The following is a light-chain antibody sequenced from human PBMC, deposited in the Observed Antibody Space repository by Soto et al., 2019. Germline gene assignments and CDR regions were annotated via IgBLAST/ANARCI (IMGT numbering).Light chain of an antibody. CDR3: QTWGTGSAFVV. J-gene: IGLJ7*01. V-gene: IGLV4-69*01. Sequence: QSVLTQSPSASASLGASVKLTCTLSSGHSNYAIAWHQQQPEKGPRYLMKVNSGGSHIKGDGIPDRFSGSSSGAERYLFISSLQSEDEADYYCQTWGTGSAFVVFGGGTKLTVL. CDR2: VNSGGSH. CDR1: SGHSNYA.